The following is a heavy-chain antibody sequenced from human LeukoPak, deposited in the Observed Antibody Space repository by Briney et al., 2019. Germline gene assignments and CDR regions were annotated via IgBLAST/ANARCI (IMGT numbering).Heavy chain of an antibody. CDR1: GDSVSSNSAA. CDR2: TYYRSKWYN. Sequence: SQTLSLTCAISGDSVSSNSAAWNWIRQSPLRGLEWLGRTYYRSKWYNDYAVSVKSRITINPDTSKNQFSLQLNSVTPEDTAVYYCARDRIEYDSSGYYFPFDYWGQGTLVTVSS. D-gene: IGHD3-22*01. V-gene: IGHV6-1*01. J-gene: IGHJ4*02. CDR3: ARDRIEYDSSGYYFPFDY.